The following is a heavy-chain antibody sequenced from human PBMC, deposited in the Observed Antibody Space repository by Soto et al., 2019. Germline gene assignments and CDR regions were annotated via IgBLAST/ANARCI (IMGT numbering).Heavy chain of an antibody. V-gene: IGHV3-21*01. CDR2: ISSSSSYI. CDR3: ERDLYGSGSYLDY. Sequence: EVQLVESGGGLVKPGGSLRLSCAASGFTFSSYSMNWVRQAPGKGLEWVSSISSSSSYIYYADSVKGRFTISRDNAKNSLYLQMNSLRAEDTAVYYCERDLYGSGSYLDYWGQGTLVTVSS. J-gene: IGHJ4*02. D-gene: IGHD3-10*01. CDR1: GFTFSSYS.